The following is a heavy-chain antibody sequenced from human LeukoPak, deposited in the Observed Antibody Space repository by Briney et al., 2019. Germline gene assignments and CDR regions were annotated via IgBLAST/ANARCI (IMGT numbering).Heavy chain of an antibody. J-gene: IGHJ4*02. CDR2: INSNSGDT. V-gene: IGHV1-2*02. Sequence: GASVKVSCKASGYTFTAFYLHWVRQAPGQGLEWMGWINSNSGDTNYEQKFQGRVTMTRDTSISTAYMEVCGLRSDDTAVYYCAREGLVCSSSSCHYLDSWGQGTLVTVSS. CDR1: GYTFTAFY. CDR3: AREGLVCSSSSCHYLDS. D-gene: IGHD2-2*01.